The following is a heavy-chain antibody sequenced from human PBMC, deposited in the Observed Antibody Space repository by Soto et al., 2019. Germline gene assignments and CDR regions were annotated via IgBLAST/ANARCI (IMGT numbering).Heavy chain of an antibody. D-gene: IGHD5-12*01. CDR1: GYTFSSYH. Sequence: QVQLVQSGAEVKKPGASVKVSCEASGYTFSSYHISWVRQASGQGLEWMGWVNPNSNETDYAQKFQGRVTMTRNTSIRTAYMELSSLRSDDTAVYYCVRSGRRSGIDYWGQGTLVTVSS. J-gene: IGHJ4*02. CDR2: VNPNSNET. V-gene: IGHV1-8*01. CDR3: VRSGRRSGIDY.